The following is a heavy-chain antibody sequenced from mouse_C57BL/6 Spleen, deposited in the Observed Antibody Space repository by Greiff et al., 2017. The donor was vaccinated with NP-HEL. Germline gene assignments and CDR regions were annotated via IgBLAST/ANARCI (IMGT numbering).Heavy chain of an antibody. D-gene: IGHD2-3*01. V-gene: IGHV1-42*01. Sequence: EVKLQESGPELVKPGASVKISCKASGYSFTGYYMNWVKQSPEKSLEWIGEINPSTGGTTYNQKFKAKATLTVDKSSSTAYMQLKSLTSEDSAVYYCARSGGYYHYFDYWGQGTTLTVSS. J-gene: IGHJ2*01. CDR2: INPSTGGT. CDR3: ARSGGYYHYFDY. CDR1: GYSFTGYY.